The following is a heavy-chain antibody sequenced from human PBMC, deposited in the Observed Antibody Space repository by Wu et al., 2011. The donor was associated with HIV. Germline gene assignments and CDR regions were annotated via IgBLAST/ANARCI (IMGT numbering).Heavy chain of an antibody. CDR2: INPTDGNT. D-gene: IGHD2-15*01. Sequence: QVQLMQSGAEVKRPGASVKIPARHLDLPSPDHYMHWVRQVRGQGLEWMGIINPTDGNTKYEQRFEGRVTMTRDTPTNTVYMELSSLRFEDTAAYFCARAPGGHCRGGTCQIPHWYFELWAVALWSLSPQ. V-gene: IGHV1-46*01. CDR1: DLPSPDHY. J-gene: IGHJ2*01. CDR3: ARAPGGHCRGGTCQIPHWYFEL.